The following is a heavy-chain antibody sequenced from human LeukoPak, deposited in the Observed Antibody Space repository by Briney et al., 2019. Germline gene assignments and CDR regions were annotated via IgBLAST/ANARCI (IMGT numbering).Heavy chain of an antibody. Sequence: GGSLRLSCAASGFTFSGSAMHWVRQASGKGLEWVGRIRSKANSYATAYAASVKGRFTISRDDSKNTAYLQMNSLKTEDTAVHYCTRREEMATIYYYYYYMDVWGKGTTVTVSS. J-gene: IGHJ6*03. CDR2: IRSKANSYAT. CDR1: GFTFSGSA. V-gene: IGHV3-73*01. CDR3: TRREEMATIYYYYYYMDV. D-gene: IGHD5-24*01.